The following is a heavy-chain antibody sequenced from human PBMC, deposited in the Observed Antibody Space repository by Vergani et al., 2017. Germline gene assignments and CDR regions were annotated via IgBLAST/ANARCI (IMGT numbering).Heavy chain of an antibody. V-gene: IGHV3-21*02. D-gene: IGHD3-10*01. CDR3: ARYRYYLGSGSYPYFFYYGLDG. J-gene: IGHJ6*02. CDR2: ISSSSSYI. Sequence: VQLVESGGGVVQPGRSLRLSCAASGFRFSSYGMNWVRQAPGKGLEWVSSISSSSSYIHYSDSLKGRFTISRDNAKSSLYLQMNSLRAEDTGVYYCARYRYYLGSGSYPYFFYYGLDGWRQGTAVTDSS. CDR1: GFRFSSYG.